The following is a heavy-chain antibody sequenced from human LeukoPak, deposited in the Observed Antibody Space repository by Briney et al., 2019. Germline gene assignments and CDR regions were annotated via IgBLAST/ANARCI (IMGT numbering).Heavy chain of an antibody. CDR2: IYYSGST. D-gene: IGHD5-12*01. CDR3: ARSMSGYDFTPFDY. CDR1: GGSISSYY. J-gene: IGHJ4*02. V-gene: IGHV4-59*01. Sequence: PSETLSLTCTVSGGSISSYYWSWIRQPAGKGLEWIGYIYYSGSTNYNPSLKSRVTISVDTSKNQFSLKLSSVTAADTAVYYCARSMSGYDFTPFDYWGQGTLVTVSS.